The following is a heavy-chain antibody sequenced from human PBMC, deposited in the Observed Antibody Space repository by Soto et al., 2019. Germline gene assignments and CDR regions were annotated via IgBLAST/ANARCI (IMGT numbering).Heavy chain of an antibody. V-gene: IGHV3-21*01. D-gene: IGHD2-15*01. J-gene: IGHJ6*02. CDR1: GFTFGSYA. CDR3: ARGPCSGGSCYYYYYYGMDV. CDR2: ISSSSSYI. Sequence: PGGSLRLSCAGSGFTFGSYAMTWVRQAPGKGLEWVSSISSSSSYIYYADSVKGRFTISRDNAKNSLYLQMNSLRAEDTAVYYCARGPCSGGSCYYYYYYGMDVWGQGTTVTVSS.